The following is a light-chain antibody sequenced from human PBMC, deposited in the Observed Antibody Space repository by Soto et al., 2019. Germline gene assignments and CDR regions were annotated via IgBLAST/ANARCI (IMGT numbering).Light chain of an antibody. CDR3: PQRSKWPLT. V-gene: IGKV3-11*01. CDR1: ESISSY. CDR2: DAS. J-gene: IGKJ4*01. Sequence: EIVLTQSPATLSLSPGERATLSCRASESISSYLAWYQQRPGQAPSLLIYDASNRATGIPARFSGSGSGTDFTLTIDILEPEDFAVYYCPQRSKWPLTFGGGTKVEI.